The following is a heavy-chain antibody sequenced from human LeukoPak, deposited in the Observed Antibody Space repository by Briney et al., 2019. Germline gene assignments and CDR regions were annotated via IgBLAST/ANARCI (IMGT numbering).Heavy chain of an antibody. CDR3: ARGRYGGSYYFDY. J-gene: IGHJ4*02. Sequence: SETLSLTCAVSGGSISSSNWWSWVRQPPGKGLEWIGEIYHSGSTNYNPSLKSRVTISVDKSKNQFSLKLSSVTAADTAVYYCARGRYGGSYYFDYWGQGTLVTVSS. V-gene: IGHV4-4*02. CDR2: IYHSGST. CDR1: GGSISSSNW. D-gene: IGHD1-26*01.